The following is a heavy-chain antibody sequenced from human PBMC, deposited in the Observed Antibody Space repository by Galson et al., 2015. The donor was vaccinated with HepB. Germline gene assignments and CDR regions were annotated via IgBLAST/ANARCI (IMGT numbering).Heavy chain of an antibody. CDR2: ITSSSSTI. J-gene: IGHJ6*04. Sequence: SLRLSCAASGFTFSSYSMNWVHQAPGKGLEWVSYITSSSSTIYYADSVKGRFTISRDNAKNSLYLQMNSLRVEDTAVYYCARLPRSNPGGVWGKGTTVTVSS. CDR3: ARLPRSNPGGV. D-gene: IGHD4-11*01. V-gene: IGHV3-48*01. CDR1: GFTFSSYS.